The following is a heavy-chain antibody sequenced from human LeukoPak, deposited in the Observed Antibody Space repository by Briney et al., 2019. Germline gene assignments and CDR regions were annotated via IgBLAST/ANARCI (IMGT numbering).Heavy chain of an antibody. CDR2: TSSSRSHT. Sequence: KPAESMTLSCPAAAFTFSDYYMSCNRHAQGEGLEWDSYTSSSRSHTNYTNSVTDRFTIPRDNAKNALYLQRNRLRAEDTAVYYCARGGPGYSSVWIFDYWGQGTLVTVSS. D-gene: IGHD6-19*01. J-gene: IGHJ4*02. CDR1: AFTFSDYY. V-gene: IGHV3-11*06. CDR3: ARGGPGYSSVWIFDY.